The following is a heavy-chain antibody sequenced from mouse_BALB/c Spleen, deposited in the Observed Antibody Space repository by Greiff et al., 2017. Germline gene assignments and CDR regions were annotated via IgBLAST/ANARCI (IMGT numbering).Heavy chain of an antibody. J-gene: IGHJ2*01. V-gene: IGHV14-3*02. D-gene: IGHD4-1*02. CDR1: GFNIKDTY. CDR2: IDPANGNT. Sequence: EVQLVESGAELVKPGASVKLSCTASGFNIKDTYMHWVKQRPEQGLEWIGRIDPANGNTKYDPKFQGKATITADTSSNTAYLQLSSLTSEDTAVYYCAATGTWDFDYWGQGTTLTVSS. CDR3: AATGTWDFDY.